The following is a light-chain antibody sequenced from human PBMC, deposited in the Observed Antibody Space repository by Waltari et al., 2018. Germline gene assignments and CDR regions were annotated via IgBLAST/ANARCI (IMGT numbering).Light chain of an antibody. J-gene: IGKJ3*01. CDR1: QSVLYSSNNKNY. V-gene: IGKV4-1*01. CDR2: WAS. Sequence: DIVMTQSPDSLAVSLGERATINCKSSQSVLYSSNNKNYLAWYQQKPGQPPKLLIYWASTRESGVPDRFSGSGSGTDFTLTISSLPAEDVAVYYCQQYYSTPPFTFGPGTKVYIK. CDR3: QQYYSTPPFT.